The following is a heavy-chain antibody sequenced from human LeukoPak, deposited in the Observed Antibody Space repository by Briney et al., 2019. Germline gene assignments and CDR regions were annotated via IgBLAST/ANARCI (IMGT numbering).Heavy chain of an antibody. V-gene: IGHV4-34*01. D-gene: IGHD4-17*01. CDR2: INHSGST. CDR1: GGSFSGYY. J-gene: IGHJ3*02. CDR3: ARLIGTTVIRERAFDI. Sequence: SETLSLTCAVYGGSFSGYYWSWIRQPPVKVLEWIGEINHSGSTNYNPSLKSRVTISVDTSKNQFSLKLSSVTAADTAVYYCARLIGTTVIRERAFDIWGQGTMVTVSS.